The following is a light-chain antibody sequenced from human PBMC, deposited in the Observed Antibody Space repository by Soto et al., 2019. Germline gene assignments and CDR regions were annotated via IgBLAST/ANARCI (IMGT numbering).Light chain of an antibody. CDR2: WAS. Sequence: DIVMTQSPDSLAVSLGERATINCKSSQSVLYSSNNRNYLAWYQQKPGQPPKLLIYWASTRESGVPDRFSGSGSGTDFTLSVNSLQAEDVAVYYCQEYYTVPNTFCQGTKLQIK. CDR3: QEYYTVPNT. CDR1: QSVLYSSNNRNY. J-gene: IGKJ2*01. V-gene: IGKV4-1*01.